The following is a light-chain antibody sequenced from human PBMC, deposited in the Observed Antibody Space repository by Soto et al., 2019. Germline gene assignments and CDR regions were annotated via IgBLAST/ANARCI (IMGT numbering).Light chain of an antibody. J-gene: IGKJ2*01. CDR1: QSVSSSY. CDR2: GAS. CDR3: QQYDSSSST. V-gene: IGKV3-20*01. Sequence: EIVLTQSPGTLSLSPGERATLSCRASQSVSSSYLAWYQQQPGQAPRLLIYGASSRATGIPDRFSGSGSGTDFTLTISRLEPEDFAVYYCQQYDSSSSTFGQGTKLEIK.